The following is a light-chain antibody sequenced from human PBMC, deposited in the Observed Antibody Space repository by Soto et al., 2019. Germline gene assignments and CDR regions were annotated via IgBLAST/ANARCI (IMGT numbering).Light chain of an antibody. CDR1: QDISNF. Sequence: DIQMTQSPSSLSASVGDRVTITCQASQDISNFLNWYQQKPGKPPKLLIYDASNLETGVPSRFSGSGSGTDFTFTINRLQPEDIATYFCQQYDNVRVTFGPGTKVDI. J-gene: IGKJ3*01. CDR3: QQYDNVRVT. CDR2: DAS. V-gene: IGKV1-33*01.